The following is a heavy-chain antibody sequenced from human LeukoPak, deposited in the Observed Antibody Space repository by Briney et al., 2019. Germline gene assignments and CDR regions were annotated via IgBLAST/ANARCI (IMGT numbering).Heavy chain of an antibody. CDR1: GFTFSSYV. Sequence: GGSLRLSCAASGFTFSSYVMGWVRQAPGKGLEWVSAIRGSGVTPYYADSVKGRFTISRDNSKNTLDLHLNSLRAEDTAMFYCAKVDITGTIPRAFDIWGQGTMVTVSS. V-gene: IGHV3-23*01. CDR2: IRGSGVTP. D-gene: IGHD1/OR15-1a*01. J-gene: IGHJ3*02. CDR3: AKVDITGTIPRAFDI.